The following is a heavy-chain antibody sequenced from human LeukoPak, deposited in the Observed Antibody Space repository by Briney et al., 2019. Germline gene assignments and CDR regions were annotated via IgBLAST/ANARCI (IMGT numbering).Heavy chain of an antibody. Sequence: GASVKVSCKASGYTFTSYGISWVRQAPGQGLEWMGWISTHNGNTNYAQKLQGRVTMTTDTSTSTAYMELRSLRSDDTAVYYCARVRYSGSYSSFDYWGQGTLVTVSS. CDR2: ISTHNGNT. CDR1: GYTFTSYG. CDR3: ARVRYSGSYSSFDY. D-gene: IGHD1-26*01. J-gene: IGHJ4*02. V-gene: IGHV1-18*01.